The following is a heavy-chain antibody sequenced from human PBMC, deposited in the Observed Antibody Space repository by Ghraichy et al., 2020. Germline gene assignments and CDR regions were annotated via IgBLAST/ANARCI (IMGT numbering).Heavy chain of an antibody. J-gene: IGHJ1*01. D-gene: IGHD2-15*01. CDR2: ISGSGGST. CDR1: GFTFSSYA. V-gene: IGHV3-23*01. Sequence: GGSLRLSCAASGFTFSSYAMSWVRQAPGKGLEWVSAISGSGGSTYYADSVKGRFTISRDNSKNTLYLQMNSLRAEDTAVYYCAKDYFPSGGSGGSATAEYFQHWGQGTLVTVSS. CDR3: AKDYFPSGGSGGSATAEYFQH.